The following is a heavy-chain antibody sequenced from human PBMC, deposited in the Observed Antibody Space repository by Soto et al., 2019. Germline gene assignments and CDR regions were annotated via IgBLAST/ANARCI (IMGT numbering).Heavy chain of an antibody. J-gene: IGHJ4*02. CDR2: ISSSSSTI. Sequence: GGSLRLSCAASGFTFSSYSMNWVRQAPGKGLEWVSYISSSSSTIYYADSVKGRFTISRDNAKNSLYLQMNSLRAEDTAVYYGAGGCKERVITFGGVYVRDYWGQGTLVTVSS. CDR3: AGGCKERVITFGGVYVRDY. CDR1: GFTFSSYS. V-gene: IGHV3-48*01. D-gene: IGHD3-16*02.